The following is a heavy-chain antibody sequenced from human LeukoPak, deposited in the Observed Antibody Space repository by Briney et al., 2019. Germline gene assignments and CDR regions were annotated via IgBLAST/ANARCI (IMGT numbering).Heavy chain of an antibody. CDR1: GGSISSSSYY. CDR2: IYYSGST. V-gene: IGHV4-39*02. Sequence: PSQTLSLTCTVSGGSISSSSYYWGWIRQPPGKGLEWIGSIYYSGSTYYNPSLKSRVTISVDTSKNQFSLKLSSVTAADTAVYYCAREDYGGNPGYFDYWGQGTLVTVSS. CDR3: AREDYGGNPGYFDY. J-gene: IGHJ4*02. D-gene: IGHD4-23*01.